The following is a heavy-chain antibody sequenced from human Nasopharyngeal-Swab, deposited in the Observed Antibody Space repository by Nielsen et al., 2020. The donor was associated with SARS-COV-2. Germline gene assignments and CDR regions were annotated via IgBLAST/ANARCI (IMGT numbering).Heavy chain of an antibody. J-gene: IGHJ4*02. Sequence: GESLKISCAASGFTFSSYEMNWVRQAPGKGLEWVSYISSSGSTIYYADSVKGRFTISRDNAKNSLYLQMNSLRAEDTAVYYCAKWTFRAAAGTWDYWGQGTLVTVSS. CDR3: AKWTFRAAAGTWDY. D-gene: IGHD6-13*01. CDR2: ISSSGSTI. CDR1: GFTFSSYE. V-gene: IGHV3-48*03.